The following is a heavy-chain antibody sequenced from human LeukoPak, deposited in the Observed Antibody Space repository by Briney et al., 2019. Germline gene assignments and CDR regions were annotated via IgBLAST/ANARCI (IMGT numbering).Heavy chain of an antibody. CDR2: SHYSGNT. CDR1: GGSISTYY. J-gene: IGHJ6*02. V-gene: IGHV4-59*01. Sequence: SETLSLTCTVSGGSISTYYWTWIRQPPGKGLEWIGFSHYSGNTNYNPSLKSRVTISVDTSTNQFSLKLASVTAADTAIYYCARAPQGESDAASGFYGVDVWGQGTTVTVSS. CDR3: ARAPQGESDAASGFYGVDV. D-gene: IGHD3-22*01.